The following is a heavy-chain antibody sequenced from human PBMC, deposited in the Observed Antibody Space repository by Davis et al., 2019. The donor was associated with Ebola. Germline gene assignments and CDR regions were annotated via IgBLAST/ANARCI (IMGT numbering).Heavy chain of an antibody. CDR1: GFTVSSNY. J-gene: IGHJ6*02. D-gene: IGHD6-6*01. Sequence: GGSLRLSCAASGFTVSSNYMSWVRQAPGKGLEWVSVIYSGGSTYYADSVKGRFTISRHNSKNTLYLQMNSLRAEDTAVYYCAGRGDSSSSISYYYGMDVWGQGTTVTVSS. CDR2: IYSGGST. CDR3: AGRGDSSSSISYYYGMDV. V-gene: IGHV3-53*04.